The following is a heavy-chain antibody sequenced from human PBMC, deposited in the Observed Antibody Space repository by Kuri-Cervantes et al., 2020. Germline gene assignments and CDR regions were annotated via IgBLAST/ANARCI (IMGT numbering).Heavy chain of an antibody. CDR3: ARDFYGDSNHFDY. CDR2: ISSSSSYI. J-gene: IGHJ4*02. CDR1: GFTFSSYS. D-gene: IGHD4-17*01. V-gene: IGHV3-21*03. Sequence: LSLTCAASGFTFSSYSMNWVRQAPGKGLEWVSSISSSSSYIYYADSVKGRFTISRDNAKNSLYLQMNSLRAEDTAVYYCARDFYGDSNHFDYWGQGTLVTVSS.